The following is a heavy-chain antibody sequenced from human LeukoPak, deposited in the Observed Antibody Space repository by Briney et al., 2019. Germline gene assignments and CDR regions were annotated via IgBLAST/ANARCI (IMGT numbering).Heavy chain of an antibody. CDR2: IYPGDSDT. CDR1: GNSFISFW. V-gene: IGHV5-51*01. Sequence: GESLKISCKGTGNSFISFWIAWVRQMPGRGLEWMGIIYPGDSDTSYSPSFQGQVTISADKSISTAYLQWSSLKASDTAMYYCANMRELEFEEYYFDVWGQETLVTVSS. D-gene: IGHD1-1*01. CDR3: ANMRELEFEEYYFDV. J-gene: IGHJ4*02.